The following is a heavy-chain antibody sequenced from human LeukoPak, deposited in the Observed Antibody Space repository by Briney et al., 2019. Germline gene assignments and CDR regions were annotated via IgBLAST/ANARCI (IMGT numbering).Heavy chain of an antibody. CDR1: GFTFHDYA. CDR2: IRGSGGLT. J-gene: IGHJ3*02. V-gene: IGHV3-23*01. CDR3: ARDPNGDYIGAFDM. D-gene: IGHD4-17*01. Sequence: GGSLRLSCAASGFTFHDYAMMWVRQAPGRGLEWVSAIRGSGGLTFYADSVKGRFTISRDNSKNTLYLQMNSLRAEDTAVYYCARDPNGDYIGAFDMCGQGTMVTVSS.